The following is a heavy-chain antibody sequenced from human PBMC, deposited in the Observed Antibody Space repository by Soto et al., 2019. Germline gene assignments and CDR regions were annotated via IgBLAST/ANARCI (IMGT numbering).Heavy chain of an antibody. D-gene: IGHD6-13*01. Sequence: SETLSLTCTVSGGSISSYYWSWIRQPPGKGLEWIGYIYYSGSTNYNPSLKSRVTISVDTSKNQFSLQLSSVTAEDTAVYYCATPYRNAWYTYWGQGTQVTV. CDR2: IYYSGST. J-gene: IGHJ4*02. V-gene: IGHV4-59*01. CDR1: GGSISSYY. CDR3: ATPYRNAWYTY.